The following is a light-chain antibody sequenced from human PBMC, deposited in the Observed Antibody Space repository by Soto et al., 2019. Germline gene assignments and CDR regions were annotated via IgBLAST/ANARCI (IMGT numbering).Light chain of an antibody. J-gene: IGLJ2*01. Sequence: QSALTQPPSASGSPGQSVTISCTGTSSDVGGYTYVSWYQQHPGKAPKLIIYEVSERPSGVPDRFSGSKSGNTASLAVSGLQAADDADYYCSSYAGNKNVVFGGGTKLTVL. CDR2: EVS. CDR1: SSDVGGYTY. CDR3: SSYAGNKNVV. V-gene: IGLV2-8*01.